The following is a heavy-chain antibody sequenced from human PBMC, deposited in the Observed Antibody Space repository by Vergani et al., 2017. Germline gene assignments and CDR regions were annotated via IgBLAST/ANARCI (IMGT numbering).Heavy chain of an antibody. CDR3: AREYYYYYYMDV. Sequence: QVQLVQSGAEVKKPGASVKVSCKASGGTFSSYAISWVRQAPGQGLEWMGRIIPILGIANYAQKFQVRVTITADKSTSTAYMELSSLRSEDTAVYYCAREYYYYYYMDVWGKGTTVTVSS. CDR2: IIPILGIA. V-gene: IGHV1-69*04. J-gene: IGHJ6*03. CDR1: GGTFSSYA.